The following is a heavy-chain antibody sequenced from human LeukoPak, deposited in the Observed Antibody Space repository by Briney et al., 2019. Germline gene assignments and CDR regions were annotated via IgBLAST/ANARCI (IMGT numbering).Heavy chain of an antibody. V-gene: IGHV3-7*03. D-gene: IGHD2-2*01. J-gene: IGHJ6*04. CDR3: AREWGYCSSTSCSYGMDV. Sequence: GSLRLSCAASGFTFSSYLMSWVRPAPGKGLEWGANIKQVGSEKYYVDSVKGRFTISRDNAKNSLYLQMNSLRAEDTAVYYCAREWGYCSSTSCSYGMDVWGKGTTVTVSS. CDR2: IKQVGSEK. CDR1: GFTFSSYL.